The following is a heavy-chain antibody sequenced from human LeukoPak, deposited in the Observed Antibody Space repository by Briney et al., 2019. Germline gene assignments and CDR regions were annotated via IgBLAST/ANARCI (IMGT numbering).Heavy chain of an antibody. CDR3: ARASYDYDTSGYYSPNNWFDP. CDR1: GGSFSGYY. V-gene: IGHV4-34*01. CDR2: INHSGST. D-gene: IGHD3-22*01. J-gene: IGHJ5*02. Sequence: SETLSLTCAVYGGSFSGYYWSWIRQPPGKGLEWIGEINHSGSTNYNPSLKSRVTISVDTSKNQFSLKLSSVTAADTAIYYCARASYDYDTSGYYSPNNWFDPWGQGTLVTVSS.